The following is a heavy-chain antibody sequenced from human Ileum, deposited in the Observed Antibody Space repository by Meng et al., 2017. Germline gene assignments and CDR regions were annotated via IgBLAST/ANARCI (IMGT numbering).Heavy chain of an antibody. CDR3: ARAPKYCTNAVCSRPLDS. Sequence: QVQLQESGPRLVKPSQPLSRTCTFSGGAISSGDYYWSWVRQSPGKGPEWIGYIYSNGNTYSNPSLRGRLMISIDTSKNQFSLKLSSVTAADTAVYYCARAPKYCTNAVCSRPLDSWGQGTLVTVSS. V-gene: IGHV4-30-4*01. CDR1: GGAISSGDYY. J-gene: IGHJ4*02. CDR2: IYSNGNT. D-gene: IGHD2-8*01.